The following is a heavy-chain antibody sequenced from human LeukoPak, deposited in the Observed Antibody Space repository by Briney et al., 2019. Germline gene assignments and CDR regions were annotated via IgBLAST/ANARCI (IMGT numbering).Heavy chain of an antibody. V-gene: IGHV1-2*02. J-gene: IGHJ3*02. CDR2: INPNSGGT. CDR1: GYTFTGYY. D-gene: IGHD5-24*01. Sequence: ASVKVSCKASGYTFTGYYMHWVRQAPGQGLEWMGWINPNSGGTNYAQKFQGRVTMTRDTSISTAYMELSSLRSEDTAVYYCAKMALGIGDAFDIWGQGTMVTVSS. CDR3: AKMALGIGDAFDI.